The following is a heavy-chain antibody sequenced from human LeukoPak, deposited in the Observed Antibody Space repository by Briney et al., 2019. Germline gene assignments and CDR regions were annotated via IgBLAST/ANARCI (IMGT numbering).Heavy chain of an antibody. CDR1: GSRFTSYW. J-gene: IGHJ4*02. Sequence: PGESLQISCQGSGSRFTSYWIGWVRQVPGKGLGWMGIIYPGDSDTRYSPSFQGQVTISADKSISTAYLQWSSLKASDTAMYYCAFGAQWLVDWGQGTLVTVSS. CDR2: IYPGDSDT. D-gene: IGHD6-19*01. CDR3: AFGAQWLVD. V-gene: IGHV5-51*01.